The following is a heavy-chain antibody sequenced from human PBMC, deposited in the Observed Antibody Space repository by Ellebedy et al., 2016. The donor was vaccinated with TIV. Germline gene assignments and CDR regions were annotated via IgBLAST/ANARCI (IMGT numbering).Heavy chain of an antibody. J-gene: IGHJ5*02. D-gene: IGHD1-26*01. V-gene: IGHV1-46*01. CDR3: ARDPVGADNWFDP. Sequence: ASVKVSCKASGYTFTSYHIHWVRQAPGQGLERMGIINPSGGSTSYAQKFQGRVTMTRDTSTSTGYMELRSLRSEDMAVYYCARDPVGADNWFDPWGQGTLVTVSS. CDR1: GYTFTSYH. CDR2: INPSGGST.